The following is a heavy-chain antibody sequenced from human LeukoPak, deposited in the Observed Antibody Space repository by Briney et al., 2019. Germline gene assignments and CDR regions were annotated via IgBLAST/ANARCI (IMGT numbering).Heavy chain of an antibody. D-gene: IGHD4-17*01. J-gene: IGHJ5*02. V-gene: IGHV3-23*01. Sequence: GGSLRLSCAASGFTFKNNVMSWVRQAPGKGLECVSSIGDSDSSYGDSVKGRFIISRDDFMNTLYLQMDSLRGDDTAVYYCAKGPTVSAFGHWGQGILVTVSS. CDR3: AKGPTVSAFGH. CDR1: GFTFKNNV. CDR2: IGDSDS.